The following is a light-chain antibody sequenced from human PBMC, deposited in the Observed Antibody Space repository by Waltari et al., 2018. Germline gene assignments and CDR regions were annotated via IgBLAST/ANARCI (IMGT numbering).Light chain of an antibody. CDR2: AES. Sequence: IQMTQSPSSVSASVGDRVTITCRASQDISSWLAWYQQKPGQAPRLLIYAESILHSGVPSRFSGSGSGTDFTLTITSLQPEDFAIYYCQQGDGFHPITFGQGTRLE. CDR1: QDISSW. CDR3: QQGDGFHPIT. J-gene: IGKJ5*01. V-gene: IGKV1-12*01.